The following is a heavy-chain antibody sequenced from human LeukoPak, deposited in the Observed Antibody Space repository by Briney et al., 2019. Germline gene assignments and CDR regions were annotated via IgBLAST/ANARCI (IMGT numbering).Heavy chain of an antibody. J-gene: IGHJ3*01. CDR3: ARVPGGGTAAN. CDR2: IYYSGST. Sequence: SETLSLTCTVSGGAISRYYWSWIRQPPGKGLEWIGYIYYSGSTNYNTSLKSRVTISVDTSKNQFSLKLSSVTAADTAVYYCARVPGGGTAANWGQGTMVTVSS. CDR1: GGAISRYY. V-gene: IGHV4-59*01. D-gene: IGHD1-7*01.